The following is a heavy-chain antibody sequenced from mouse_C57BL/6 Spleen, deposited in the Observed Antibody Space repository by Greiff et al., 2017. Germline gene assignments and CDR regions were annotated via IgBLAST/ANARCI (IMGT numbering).Heavy chain of an antibody. D-gene: IGHD2-2*01. J-gene: IGHJ1*03. CDR2: ISSGGSYT. CDR3: ARLFDYGYGGGYFDV. V-gene: IGHV5-6*01. CDR1: GFTFSSYG. Sequence: EVKLMESGGDLVKPGGSLKLSCAASGFTFSSYGMSWVRQTPDKRLEWVATISSGGSYTYYPDSVKGRFTISRANAKNTLYLQMSSLKFEDTARYSGARLFDYGYGGGYFDVWGTGTTVTVSS.